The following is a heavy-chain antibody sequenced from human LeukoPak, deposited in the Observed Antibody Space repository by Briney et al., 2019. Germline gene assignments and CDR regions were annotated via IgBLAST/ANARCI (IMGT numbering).Heavy chain of an antibody. D-gene: IGHD1-14*01. CDR3: AGSNQADDY. V-gene: IGHV3-74*01. CDR1: GFTFSNYW. J-gene: IGHJ4*02. CDR2: TNPGGSNT. Sequence: GGSLRLSCAASGFTFSNYWMHWVRQVPGKGLVWVSRTNPGGSNTAYADSVKGRFTISRDNARNTLYLQMDSLRAEDTAVYYCAGSNQADDYWGQGTLVTVSS.